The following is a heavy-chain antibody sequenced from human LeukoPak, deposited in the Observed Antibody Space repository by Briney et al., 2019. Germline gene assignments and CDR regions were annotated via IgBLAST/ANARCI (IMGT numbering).Heavy chain of an antibody. J-gene: IGHJ4*02. D-gene: IGHD2-2*01. CDR2: MKQDGSEK. CDR1: GFIFSNYW. CDR3: ARDLKTAMDYFDY. V-gene: IGHV3-7*01. Sequence: GGSLRLSCATSGFIFSNYWMSWVRQAPGKGLEWVANMKQDGSEKYYVDSVKGRFTISRDNSKNTLFLQMNSLRPEDTAVYYCARDLKTAMDYFDYWGQGALVTVSS.